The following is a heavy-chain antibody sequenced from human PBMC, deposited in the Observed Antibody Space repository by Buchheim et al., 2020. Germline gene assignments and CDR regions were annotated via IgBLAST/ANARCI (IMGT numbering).Heavy chain of an antibody. V-gene: IGHV4-59*01. CDR3: AKKRSDNWIDP. CDR2: MDGSGRS. J-gene: IGHJ5*02. CDR1: GGSICTYY. Sequence: QVQLQESGPGLVKPSETLSLTCSVSGGSICTYYWSWIRQAPGKGLEWIGYMDGSGRSNYNPSLKSRVTISVDTSKNQFSLNLSSVTAADTAIYYCAKKRSDNWIDPWGQGTL.